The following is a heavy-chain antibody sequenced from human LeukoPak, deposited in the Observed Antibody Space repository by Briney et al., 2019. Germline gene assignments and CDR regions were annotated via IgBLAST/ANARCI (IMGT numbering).Heavy chain of an antibody. V-gene: IGHV3-33*06. CDR1: GFTFSSYG. CDR2: IWYDGSNK. J-gene: IGHJ4*02. CDR3: AKELEQQFDY. Sequence: GGSLRLSCAASGFTFSSYGMHWVRQAPGKGLEWVAVIWYDGSNKYYADSVKGRFTISRDNSKNTLYLQTNSLRAEDTAVYYCAKELEQQFDYWGQGTLVTVSS. D-gene: IGHD6-13*01.